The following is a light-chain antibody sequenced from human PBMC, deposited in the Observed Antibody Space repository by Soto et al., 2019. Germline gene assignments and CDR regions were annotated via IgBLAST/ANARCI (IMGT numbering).Light chain of an antibody. V-gene: IGKV3-11*01. CDR3: QQRSNWLFT. CDR2: DAS. J-gene: IGKJ3*01. CDR1: QSVSRY. Sequence: EIVLTQSPATLSLSPGERATLSCRASQSVSRYLAWYQRKPGQAPRLLIYDASNRATGIPARFSGSWSGTDFTLTISSLEPEDFAVYYCQQRSNWLFTFGPGTKVDIK.